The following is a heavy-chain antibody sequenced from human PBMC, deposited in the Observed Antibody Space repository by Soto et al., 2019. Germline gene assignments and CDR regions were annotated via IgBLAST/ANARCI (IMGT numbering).Heavy chain of an antibody. CDR3: AREGTRVRPSTCFDY. Sequence: GGSLRLSCAASGFTFSSYSMNWVRQAPGKGLESVSSISSSSSYIYYADSVKGRFTISRDNAKNSLYLQMNSLRAEDTAVYYCAREGTRVRPSTCFDYWGQGTLVTVSS. V-gene: IGHV3-21*01. J-gene: IGHJ4*02. D-gene: IGHD6-6*01. CDR2: ISSSSSYI. CDR1: GFTFSSYS.